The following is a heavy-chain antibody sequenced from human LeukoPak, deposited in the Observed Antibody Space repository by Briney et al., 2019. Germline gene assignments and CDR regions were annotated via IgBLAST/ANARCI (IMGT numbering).Heavy chain of an antibody. Sequence: ASEKVSSKASGYTFTSYYMHWVRQAPGPGLEWMGIIKISGGSTSYAQKFHGRVTMTRDTSTSTVYMDLSSLRSEDTAVYYCARLLPQDAFDIWGQGTMVTVSS. J-gene: IGHJ3*02. CDR3: ARLLPQDAFDI. CDR1: GYTFTSYY. D-gene: IGHD3-22*01. V-gene: IGHV1-46*01. CDR2: IKISGGST.